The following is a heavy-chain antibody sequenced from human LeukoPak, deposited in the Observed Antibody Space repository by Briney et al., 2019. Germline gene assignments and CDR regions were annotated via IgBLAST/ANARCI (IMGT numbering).Heavy chain of an antibody. CDR1: GFTFSSYA. CDR2: ISYDGSNK. Sequence: GGSLRLSYAASGFTFSSYAMHWVRQAPGKGLEWVAVISYDGSNKYYADSVKGRFTISRDNSKNTLYLQMNSLRAEDTAVYYCARAYDFWGQGTLVTVSS. CDR3: ARAYDF. J-gene: IGHJ4*02. D-gene: IGHD3-3*01. V-gene: IGHV3-30-3*01.